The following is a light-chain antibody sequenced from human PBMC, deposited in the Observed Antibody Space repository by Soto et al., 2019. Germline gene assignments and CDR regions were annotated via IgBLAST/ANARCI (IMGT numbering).Light chain of an antibody. J-gene: IGKJ5*01. CDR3: QQRSDWPIT. CDR1: QVVNTR. CDR2: GAS. V-gene: IGKV3D-11*01. Sequence: EIVMTQSPATLSSFPGDRVTLSCRASQVVNTRLAWYQHKPGQAPRLLIYGASTRATGVPARFSGSGAGTDFTLTISSLEPEDFAVYYCQQRSDWPITFGQGTRLEI.